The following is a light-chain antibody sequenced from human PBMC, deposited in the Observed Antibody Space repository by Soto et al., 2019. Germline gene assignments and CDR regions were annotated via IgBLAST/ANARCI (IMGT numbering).Light chain of an antibody. CDR3: LQDINYPWT. Sequence: DIQMTQSPSTLSASVGDRVTITCRASQSISSWLAWYQQKPGKAPKLLIYDAYSLESGTPSRFSGRRSGTEFTLTIASVQPEDFATYYCLQDINYPWTFGQGTKVDIK. CDR1: QSISSW. J-gene: IGKJ1*01. V-gene: IGKV1-5*01. CDR2: DAY.